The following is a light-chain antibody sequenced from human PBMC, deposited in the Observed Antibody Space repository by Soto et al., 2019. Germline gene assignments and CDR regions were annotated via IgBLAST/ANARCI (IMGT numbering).Light chain of an antibody. CDR2: DAS. V-gene: IGKV1-5*01. CDR3: QQDYNYPWT. Sequence: DIQMTQSPSTLSTSVGARVTITCRASQSVSYWLAWYQKKPGKAPNLLIYDASILASGVPSRFSGGGFGTEFTLNISSLQPDDSAIYYCQQDYNYPWTFGQGTKVDIK. CDR1: QSVSYW. J-gene: IGKJ1*01.